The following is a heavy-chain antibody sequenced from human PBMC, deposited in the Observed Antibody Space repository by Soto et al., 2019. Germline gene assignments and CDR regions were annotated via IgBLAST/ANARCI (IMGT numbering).Heavy chain of an antibody. Sequence: QVQVVQSGAEVKKPGSSVKVSCKASGANFDNHAISWVRQAPGQGPEWMGGLIPVFNAANYAQKFLGRLTITADEFTSTVYMNLTSLTSEDSAVYYCARDNLPYKSGQGAHYYAMDVWGRGTSVTVSS. CDR3: ARDNLPYKSGQGAHYYAMDV. J-gene: IGHJ6*02. V-gene: IGHV1-69*01. CDR1: GANFDNHA. D-gene: IGHD5-12*01. CDR2: LIPVFNAA.